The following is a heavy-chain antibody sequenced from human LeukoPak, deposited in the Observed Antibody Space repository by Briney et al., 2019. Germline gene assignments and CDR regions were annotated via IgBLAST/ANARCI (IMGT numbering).Heavy chain of an antibody. CDR3: ARDDGGYDLDY. Sequence: PGGSLRLSCAASGFTFRSYSMNWVLQAPGKGLEWVSSISSSSSYIYYADSVKGRFTISRDNAKNSLYLQMNSLRAEDTAVYYCARDDGGYDLDYWGQGTLVTVSS. V-gene: IGHV3-21*01. CDR1: GFTFRSYS. D-gene: IGHD5-12*01. CDR2: ISSSSSYI. J-gene: IGHJ4*02.